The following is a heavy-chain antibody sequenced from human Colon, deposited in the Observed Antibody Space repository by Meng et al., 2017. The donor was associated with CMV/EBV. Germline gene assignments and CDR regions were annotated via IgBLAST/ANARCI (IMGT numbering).Heavy chain of an antibody. D-gene: IGHD2-15*01. CDR3: ARDHSLYGMDV. J-gene: IGHJ6*02. CDR2: IYYTGSA. CDR1: GFNVTGNY. Sequence: ESLKISCVGSGFNVTGNYMSWVRQPPGKGLEWIAYIYYTGSANYNPSLKSRVTISVDTSKNQFSLKLTSVIAADTAVYYCARDHSLYGMDVWGQGTTVTVSS. V-gene: IGHV4-59*02.